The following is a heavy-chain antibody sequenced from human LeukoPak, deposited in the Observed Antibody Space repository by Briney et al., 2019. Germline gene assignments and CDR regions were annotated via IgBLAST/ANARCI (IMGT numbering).Heavy chain of an antibody. J-gene: IGHJ4*02. Sequence: SESLSLTCNVSDVSISRYYWSWIRQPPGKGLEWISYMFYGGTTNRNPSLKSRVTISIDTSKNQFSLKLNSVTAADTAVYYCARHAYYGSGSYRFDFEHWGQGTLVTVSS. CDR2: MFYGGTT. CDR1: DVSISRYY. V-gene: IGHV4-59*08. D-gene: IGHD3-10*01. CDR3: ARHAYYGSGSYRFDFEH.